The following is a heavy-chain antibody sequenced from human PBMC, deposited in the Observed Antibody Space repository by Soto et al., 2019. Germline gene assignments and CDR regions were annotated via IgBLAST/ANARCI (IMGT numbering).Heavy chain of an antibody. V-gene: IGHV3-30*03. Sequence: VQLVESGGGLVKPGGSLRLSCAASGFTFSSYSMNWVRQAPGKGLEWVAVISYDGSNKYYADSVKGRFTISRDNSKNTLYLQMNSLRAEDTAVYYCASGGGYNRIDYWGQGTLVTVSS. CDR1: GFTFSSYS. J-gene: IGHJ4*02. CDR2: ISYDGSNK. CDR3: ASGGGYNRIDY. D-gene: IGHD2-15*01.